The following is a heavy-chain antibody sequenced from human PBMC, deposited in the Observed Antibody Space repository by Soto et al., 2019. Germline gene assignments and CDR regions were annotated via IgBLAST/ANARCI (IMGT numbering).Heavy chain of an antibody. CDR2: ISYDGSNK. Sequence: QVQLVESGGGVVQPGRSLRLSCAASGFTFSSYGMHWVRQAPGKGLEWVAVISYDGSNKYYADSVKGRFTISRDNSKNTLYLQMTSMKAEDRAGYCCTKDDNDSGAYYPNGMDVWGQGITFTVSS. CDR3: TKDDNDSGAYYPNGMDV. CDR1: GFTFSSYG. V-gene: IGHV3-30*18. J-gene: IGHJ6*02. D-gene: IGHD1-26*01.